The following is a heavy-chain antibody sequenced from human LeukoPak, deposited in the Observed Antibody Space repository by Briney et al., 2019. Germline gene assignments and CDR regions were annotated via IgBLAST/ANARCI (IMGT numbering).Heavy chain of an antibody. CDR3: ARGGIRRNYYDRSRSDP. CDR1: GYTLSDYY. Sequence: GASVKVSCKASGYTLSDYYLHWVRQAPGQGLEWMGWINTISGDTNSAQKFQGRVTMTRDTSINTAYMELTRLRSDDTALYYCARGGIRRNYYDRSRSDPWGQGTLVTVSS. V-gene: IGHV1-2*02. D-gene: IGHD3-22*01. CDR2: INTISGDT. J-gene: IGHJ5*01.